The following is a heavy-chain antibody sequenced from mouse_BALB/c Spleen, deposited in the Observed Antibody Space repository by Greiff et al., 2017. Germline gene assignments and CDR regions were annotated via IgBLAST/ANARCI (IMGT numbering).Heavy chain of an antibody. CDR3: ARSYYGNYGYFDV. CDR2: IYPGDGDT. J-gene: IGHJ1*01. Sequence: QVQLQQSGAELVRPGSSVKISCKASGYAFSSYWMNWVKQRPGQGLEWIGQIYPGDGDTNYNGKFKDKATLTADKSSSTAYMQLSSLTTEDSAVYVCARSYYGNYGYFDVWGAGTTVTVSS. V-gene: IGHV1-80*01. CDR1: GYAFSSYW. D-gene: IGHD2-10*01.